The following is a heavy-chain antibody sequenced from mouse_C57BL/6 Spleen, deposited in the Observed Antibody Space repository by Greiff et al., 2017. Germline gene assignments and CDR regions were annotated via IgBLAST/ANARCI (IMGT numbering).Heavy chain of an antibody. CDR2: IYPRDGST. CDR1: GYTFTDHT. Sequence: QVQLQQSDAELVKPGASVKISCKVSGYTFTDHTIHWMKQRPEQGLEWIGYIYPRDGSTKYNEKFKGKATLTADKSSSTAYMQRNSLTSEDSAVYFCARWVYDGYYFYAMDYWGQGTSVTVSS. V-gene: IGHV1-78*01. D-gene: IGHD2-3*01. CDR3: ARWVYDGYYFYAMDY. J-gene: IGHJ4*01.